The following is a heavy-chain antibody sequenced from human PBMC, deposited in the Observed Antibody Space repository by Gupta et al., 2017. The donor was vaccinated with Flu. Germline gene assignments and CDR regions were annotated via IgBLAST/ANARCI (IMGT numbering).Heavy chain of an antibody. J-gene: IGHJ4*02. CDR1: GASIGSTSYY. D-gene: IGHD3-22*01. Sequence: QVHLQESGPGLVTPSQTLSLTCTVSGASIGSTSYYWSWIRQPAGEGLEWIGRIYSSGRTNYNLSLQSRATISIDTSKNQFSLKLGSVTAADTAVYYCARGGESYYDSSNYPEDFWGQGTLVTVSS. V-gene: IGHV4-61*02. CDR3: ARGGESYYDSSNYPEDF. CDR2: IYSSGRT.